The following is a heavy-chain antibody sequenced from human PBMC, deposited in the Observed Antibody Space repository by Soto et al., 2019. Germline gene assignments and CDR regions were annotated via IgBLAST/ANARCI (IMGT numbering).Heavy chain of an antibody. V-gene: IGHV4-61*01. CDR1: GGSVSIGSHH. D-gene: IGHD1-1*01. Sequence: SDTLSLTCTVSGGSVSIGSHHWSWIRQPPGKGLEWIAYIYHSGSTDYNPSLKSRVTISVDLSRNQFSLRLDSVTAADTAVYYCARYRSDDLNSFDAFDLWGQGTMVTVSS. CDR2: IYHSGST. CDR3: ARYRSDDLNSFDAFDL. J-gene: IGHJ3*01.